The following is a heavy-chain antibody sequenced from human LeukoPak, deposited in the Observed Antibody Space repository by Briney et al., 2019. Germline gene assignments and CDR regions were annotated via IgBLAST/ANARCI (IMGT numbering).Heavy chain of an antibody. V-gene: IGHV1-69*05. CDR2: IIPIFGTA. CDR1: GGTFSSYA. D-gene: IGHD4-11*01. CDR3: ARAPDDYSNSPLGY. Sequence: GASVKVSCKASGGTFSSYAISWVRQAPGQGLEWMGGIIPIFGTANYAQKFQGRVTITTDESTSTAYMELSSLRSEDTAVYYCARAPDDYSNSPLGYWGQGTLVTVSS. J-gene: IGHJ4*02.